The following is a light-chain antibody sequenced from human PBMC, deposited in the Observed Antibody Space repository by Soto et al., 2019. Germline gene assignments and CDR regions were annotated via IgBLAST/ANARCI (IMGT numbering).Light chain of an antibody. CDR2: ENN. CDR1: SSNIGNNY. Sequence: QAVVTQPPSVSAAPGQTVTISCSGSSSNIGNNYVSWYQQLPGTAPKLLIYENNKRPSGIPDRFSGSKSGTSATLGITGLQTGDEADYYCGTWDSSLSVRVFGGGTKLTVL. J-gene: IGLJ3*02. CDR3: GTWDSSLSVRV. V-gene: IGLV1-51*02.